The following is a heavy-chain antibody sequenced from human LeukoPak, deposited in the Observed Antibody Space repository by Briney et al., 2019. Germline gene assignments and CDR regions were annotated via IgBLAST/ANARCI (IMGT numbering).Heavy chain of an antibody. Sequence: EASVKVSCKASGYTFTGYYMHWVRQAPGQGLEWMGWINPNSGGTNYAQKFQGRVTMTRDTSISTAYMELSRLRSDDTAVYYCARTYYYGSGSTEGSWFDPWGQGTLVTVSS. J-gene: IGHJ5*02. CDR1: GYTFTGYY. CDR3: ARTYYYGSGSTEGSWFDP. CDR2: INPNSGGT. V-gene: IGHV1-2*02. D-gene: IGHD3-10*01.